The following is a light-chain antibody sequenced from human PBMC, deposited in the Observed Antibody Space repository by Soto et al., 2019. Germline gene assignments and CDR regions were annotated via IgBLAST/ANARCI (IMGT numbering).Light chain of an antibody. Sequence: EIVMTQSPATLSVSPGERATLSCRASQSVSSNLACYQQKPGQAPRLLIYGASTRATGIPARFSGSGSWTEFNPAIRSTQSEDCAVSLCQEDNNWHNTFGTGTMVDIK. CDR1: QSVSSN. V-gene: IGKV3-15*01. CDR3: QEDNNWHNT. CDR2: GAS. J-gene: IGKJ3*01.